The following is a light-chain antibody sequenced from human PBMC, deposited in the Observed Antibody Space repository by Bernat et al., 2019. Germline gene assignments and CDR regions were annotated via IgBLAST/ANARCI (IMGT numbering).Light chain of an antibody. J-gene: IGLJ2*01. CDR3: SSYAGSTMV. CDR2: EVS. CDR1: SSDVGGYNY. Sequence: QSALTQPASVSGSPGQSITISCTGTSSDVGGYNYVSWYQQHPGKVPKLMIYEVSKRPSGVPDRFSGSKSGNTASLTVSGLQAEDEADYYCSSYAGSTMVFGGGTKLTVL. V-gene: IGLV2-8*01.